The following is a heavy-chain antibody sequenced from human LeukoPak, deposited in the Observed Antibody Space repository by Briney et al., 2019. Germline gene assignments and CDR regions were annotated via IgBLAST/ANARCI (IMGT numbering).Heavy chain of an antibody. CDR3: ARGGTAKSYDSGSYYIGWFDP. V-gene: IGHV1-8*01. CDR1: GYIFTNYD. D-gene: IGHD3-10*01. Sequence: ASVKVSCKPSGYIFTNYDINWVRQATGQGLEWMGWMNPNSGNTGYAQKFQGRVAMTRNTSISTAYMELSSLRSEDTAVYYCARGGTAKSYDSGSYYIGWFDPWGQGTLVTVSS. CDR2: MNPNSGNT. J-gene: IGHJ5*02.